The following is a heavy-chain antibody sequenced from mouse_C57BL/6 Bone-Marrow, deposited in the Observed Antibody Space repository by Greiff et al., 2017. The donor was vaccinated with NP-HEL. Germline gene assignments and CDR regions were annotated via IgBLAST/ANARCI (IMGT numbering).Heavy chain of an antibody. J-gene: IGHJ1*03. CDR3: TVYYYGSSYWYFDV. D-gene: IGHD1-1*01. CDR1: GYTFTDYE. V-gene: IGHV1-15*01. CDR2: IDPETGGT. Sequence: VQLKESGAELVRPGASVTLSCKASGYTFTDYEMHWVKQTPVHGLEWIGAIDPETGGTAYNQKFKGKAILTADKSSSTAYKELRSLTSEDSAVYYCTVYYYGSSYWYFDVWGTGTTVTVSS.